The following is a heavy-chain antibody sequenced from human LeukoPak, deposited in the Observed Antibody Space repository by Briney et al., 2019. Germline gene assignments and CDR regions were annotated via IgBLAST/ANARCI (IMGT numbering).Heavy chain of an antibody. CDR1: GSIPFNSYS. CDR2: ITSSGETT. D-gene: IGHD1-26*01. V-gene: IGHV3-23*01. CDR3: AHGSGTFWDLQH. J-gene: IGHJ1*01. Sequence: GGSLRLSCAASGSIPFNSYSMSWVRQAPGKGLEWVSAITSSGETTYYADSVKGRFTISRDNSKNMVYLQMNSLRVDDTAVYYCAHGSGTFWDLQHWGQGTLVTVSS.